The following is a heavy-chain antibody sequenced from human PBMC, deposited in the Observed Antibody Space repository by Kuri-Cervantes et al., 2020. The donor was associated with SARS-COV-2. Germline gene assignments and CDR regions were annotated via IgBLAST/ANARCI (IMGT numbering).Heavy chain of an antibody. CDR2: ISNSGKT. D-gene: IGHD2-15*01. Sequence: GSLRLSCIVSGGSINTGRNYWGWFRQPPGKGLEWIGTISNSGKTFYNPTLRSPVTMPVDTSKNQFSLKLTSVTAEDTAVYYCARHSCRGYCSGNEYYSMDVWGKGTTVTVSS. CDR3: ARHSCRGYCSGNEYYSMDV. V-gene: IGHV4-39*01. J-gene: IGHJ6*03. CDR1: GGSINTGRNY.